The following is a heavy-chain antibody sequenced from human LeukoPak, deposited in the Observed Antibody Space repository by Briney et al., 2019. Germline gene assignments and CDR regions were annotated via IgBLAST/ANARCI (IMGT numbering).Heavy chain of an antibody. V-gene: IGHV1-8*01. Sequence: ASVKVSCKASGYTFTSYDINWVRQATGQGLEWMGWMNPNSGNTGYAQKFQGRVTMTRNTSISTAYMELSSLRSKDTAVYYCARLITPHYDILSLVSVNWFDPWGQGTLVTVSS. D-gene: IGHD3-9*01. J-gene: IGHJ5*02. CDR3: ARLITPHYDILSLVSVNWFDP. CDR2: MNPNSGNT. CDR1: GYTFTSYD.